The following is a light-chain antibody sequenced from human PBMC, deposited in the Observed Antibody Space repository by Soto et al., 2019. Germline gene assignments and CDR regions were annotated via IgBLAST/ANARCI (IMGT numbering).Light chain of an antibody. Sequence: DIVMTQSPATLSLSPGERATLSCRASQSVSSYLAWYQQKPGQAPRLLIYGASNRATGIPDRFSGSGSGTDFTLTISRLEPEDFAVYYCQQYGSSGTFGQGTKVDIK. CDR2: GAS. J-gene: IGKJ1*01. CDR3: QQYGSSGT. V-gene: IGKV3-20*01. CDR1: QSVSSY.